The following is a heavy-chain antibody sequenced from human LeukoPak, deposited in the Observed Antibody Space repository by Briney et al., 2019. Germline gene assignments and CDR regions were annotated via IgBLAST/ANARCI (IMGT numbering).Heavy chain of an antibody. Sequence: GGSLRLSCVASGLTFGSYWMSWVRQAPGKGLEWVANIKQDGSETYYVGSVKGRFTISRDNARNSLYLQMNSLRADDTAVCYCARGDFWSDRYYWGQGTLVTVSS. CDR2: IKQDGSET. CDR1: GLTFGSYW. J-gene: IGHJ4*02. CDR3: ARGDFWSDRYY. D-gene: IGHD3-3*01. V-gene: IGHV3-7*01.